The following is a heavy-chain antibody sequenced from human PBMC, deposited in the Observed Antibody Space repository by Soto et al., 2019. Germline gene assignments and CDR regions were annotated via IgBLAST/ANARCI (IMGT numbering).Heavy chain of an antibody. CDR2: MNPNSGNT. CDR1: GYTFTSYD. J-gene: IGHJ5*02. CDR3: ARVSRCSGCSCYHNWFDP. V-gene: IGHV1-8*01. D-gene: IGHD2-15*01. Sequence: GASVKVSCKASGYTFTSYDINWVRQATGQGLEWMGWMNPNSGNTGYAQKFQGRVTMTRNTSISTAYMELSSLRSEDTAVYYCARVSRCSGCSCYHNWFDPWGQGTLVTVSS.